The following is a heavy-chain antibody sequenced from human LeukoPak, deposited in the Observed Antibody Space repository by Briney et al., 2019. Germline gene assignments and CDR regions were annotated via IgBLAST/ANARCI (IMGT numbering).Heavy chain of an antibody. V-gene: IGHV4-61*02. D-gene: IGHD3-3*01. Sequence: SQTLSLTCTVSGGSISSGSYYWSWILQPAGKGLEWIGRIYTSGSTNYNPSLKCRVTISVDTSKNQFSLKLSSVTAADTAVYYCARAINYDFWSGPPQYYYYYYMDVWGKGTTVTVSS. J-gene: IGHJ6*03. CDR3: ARAINYDFWSGPPQYYYYYYMDV. CDR1: GGSISSGSYY. CDR2: IYTSGST.